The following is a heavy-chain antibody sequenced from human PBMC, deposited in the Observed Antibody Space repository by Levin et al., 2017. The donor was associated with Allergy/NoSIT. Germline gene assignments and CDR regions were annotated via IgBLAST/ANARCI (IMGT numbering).Heavy chain of an antibody. D-gene: IGHD3-10*01. Sequence: ASVKVSCKASGYSFSGYYMHWVRQAPGQGLEWMGRMKPNTGGTEYAQKFQGRVTMTGDTSISTAYMELSRLRSDDTAVYYCARADPLYGSGSVYRGDAFDIWGQGTMVNVSS. CDR3: ARADPLYGSGSVYRGDAFDI. V-gene: IGHV1-2*06. CDR2: MKPNTGGT. CDR1: GYSFSGYY. J-gene: IGHJ3*02.